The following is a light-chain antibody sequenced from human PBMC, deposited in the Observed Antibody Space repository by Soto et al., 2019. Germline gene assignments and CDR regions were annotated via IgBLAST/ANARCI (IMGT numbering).Light chain of an antibody. Sequence: EIVLTQSPATLSVSPGDRATLSCRASQSIGKNLAWYQHRPGRAPRLLIYGASNRASGIPARFSGGGSGTDFTLTISSLQPEDFAVYYCHQYAKSPFTFGPGTILEIK. CDR2: GAS. J-gene: IGKJ3*01. CDR3: HQYAKSPFT. CDR1: QSIGKN. V-gene: IGKV3-15*01.